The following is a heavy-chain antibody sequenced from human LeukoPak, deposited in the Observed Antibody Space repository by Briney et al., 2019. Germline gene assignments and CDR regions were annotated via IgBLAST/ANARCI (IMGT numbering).Heavy chain of an antibody. CDR2: INHSGST. V-gene: IGHV4-34*01. Sequence: PSETLSLTCAVYGGSFSGYYWSWIRQPPGKGLEWIGEINHSGSTNYNPSLKSRVTISVDTSKNQFSLKLSSVTAADTAVYCCARGFGYSGYDSDYWGQGTLVTVSS. J-gene: IGHJ4*02. CDR1: GGSFSGYY. D-gene: IGHD5-12*01. CDR3: ARGFGYSGYDSDY.